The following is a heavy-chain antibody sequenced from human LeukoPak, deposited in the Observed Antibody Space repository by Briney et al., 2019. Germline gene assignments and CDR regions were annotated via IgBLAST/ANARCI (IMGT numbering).Heavy chain of an antibody. V-gene: IGHV4-59*12. Sequence: SETLSLTCTVSGGSISSYYWSWIRQPPGKGLEWIGYIYHSGNTNYSPSLESRVTMSVDKSKNQFSLKLSSVTAADTAVYYCAREVSSTAIINYWGQGTLVTVSS. CDR1: GGSISSYY. CDR2: IYHSGNT. CDR3: AREVSSTAIINY. D-gene: IGHD5-18*01. J-gene: IGHJ4*02.